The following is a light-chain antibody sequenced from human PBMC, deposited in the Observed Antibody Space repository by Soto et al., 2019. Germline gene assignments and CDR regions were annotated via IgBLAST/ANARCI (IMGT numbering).Light chain of an antibody. CDR2: GVS. J-gene: IGKJ4*01. Sequence: IVLSQSPATLSLSPGERATLSCRASQSVSSYLAWYQQKPCQAPRVVIYGVSRRATGIPDRFSGSGSGTDFTLTISRLEPEDFAVYYCQQYDNSPLTFGGGTKVDIK. V-gene: IGKV3-20*01. CDR3: QQYDNSPLT. CDR1: QSVSSY.